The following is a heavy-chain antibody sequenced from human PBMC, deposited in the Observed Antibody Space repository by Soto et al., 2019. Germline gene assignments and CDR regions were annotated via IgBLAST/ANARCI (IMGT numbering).Heavy chain of an antibody. CDR2: IYYSGST. CDR1: GGSISSGDYY. J-gene: IGHJ4*02. Sequence: ASETLSLTCPVSGGSISSGDYYWSWIRQPPGKGLEWIGYIYYSGSTNYNPSLKSRVTISVDTSKNQFSLKLSSVTAADTAVYYCAREGDWRYFDHWGQGTLVTVSS. CDR3: AREGDWRYFDH. V-gene: IGHV4-61*08. D-gene: IGHD2-21*02.